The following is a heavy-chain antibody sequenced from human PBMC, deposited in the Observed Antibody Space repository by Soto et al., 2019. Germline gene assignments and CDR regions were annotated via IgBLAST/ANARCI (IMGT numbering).Heavy chain of an antibody. V-gene: IGHV3-30-3*01. CDR3: ARDGGWEWYGDFDP. CDR2: ISYDGSNK. D-gene: IGHD3-3*01. Sequence: QVQLVESGGGVVQPGRSLRLSCAASGFAFSSYAMHWVRRAPGKGLEWVAVISYDGSNKYYADSVKGRFTISRDNSKNTMYLQMSSLRAEDTAVYYCARDGGWEWYGDFDPWGQGTLVAVSS. CDR1: GFAFSSYA. J-gene: IGHJ5*02.